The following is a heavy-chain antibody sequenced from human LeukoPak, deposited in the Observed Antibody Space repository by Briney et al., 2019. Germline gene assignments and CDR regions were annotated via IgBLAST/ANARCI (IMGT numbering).Heavy chain of an antibody. D-gene: IGHD6-13*01. CDR1: GFTFSSYS. CDR3: ASSEGQQAYGMDV. CDR2: ISSSSSCI. V-gene: IGHV3-21*01. Sequence: GGSLRLSCGASGFTFSSYSMNWVRQAPGKGLEWVSSISSSSSCIYYADSVKGRFTISRDNAKNSLYLQMNSLRAEDTAVYYCASSEGQQAYGMDVWGQGTTVTVSS. J-gene: IGHJ6*02.